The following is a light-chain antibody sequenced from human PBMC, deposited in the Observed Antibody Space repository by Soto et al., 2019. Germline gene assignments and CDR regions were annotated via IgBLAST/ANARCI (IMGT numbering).Light chain of an antibody. CDR3: SSHAVNYNFV. J-gene: IGLJ2*01. CDR1: SSDIGDSNR. V-gene: IGLV2-8*01. CDR2: EVT. Sequence: QSVLTQPPSASGSPGQSVTISCTGTSSDIGDSNRVSWYQQHPGKAPELMIYEVTKRPLGVPDRFSGSKSGDTASLTVSGLQAEDEADYYCSSHAVNYNFVFGGGTKVTVL.